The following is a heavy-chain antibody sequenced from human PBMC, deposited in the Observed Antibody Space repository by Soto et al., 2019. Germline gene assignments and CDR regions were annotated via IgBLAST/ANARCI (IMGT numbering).Heavy chain of an antibody. J-gene: IGHJ4*02. CDR1: GFTFSSYA. D-gene: IGHD2-15*01. CDR3: QSSGGGKRI. CDR2: ISYDGSNK. Sequence: QVQLVESGGGVVQPGRSLRLSCAASGFTFSSYAMHWVRQAPGKGLEWVAVISYDGSNKYYADSVKGRFTISRDNSKNTLYLQMNSLRAEDTAVYYCQSSGGGKRIGGQGTLVTVSS. V-gene: IGHV3-30-3*01.